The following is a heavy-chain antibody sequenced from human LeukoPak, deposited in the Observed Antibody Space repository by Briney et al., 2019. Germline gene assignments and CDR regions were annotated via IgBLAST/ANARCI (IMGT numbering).Heavy chain of an antibody. D-gene: IGHD6-25*01. CDR2: INSDGSST. V-gene: IGHV3-74*01. Sequence: GGTLRLSCVVSGFIFRSHGMSWVRQAPGKGLEWVSRINSDGSSTSYADSVKGRFTISRDNAKNTLYLQMNSLRAEDTAVYYCARRSAAKDAFDIWGQGTMVTVSS. CDR1: GFIFRSHG. J-gene: IGHJ3*02. CDR3: ARRSAAKDAFDI.